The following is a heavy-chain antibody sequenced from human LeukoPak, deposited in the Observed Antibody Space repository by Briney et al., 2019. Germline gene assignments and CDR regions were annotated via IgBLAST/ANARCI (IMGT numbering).Heavy chain of an antibody. CDR3: AREGDLMGATMDS. J-gene: IGHJ5*01. D-gene: IGHD3-16*01. CDR1: GFTFSSYA. CDR2: ISGSGGST. V-gene: IGHV3-23*01. Sequence: QSGGSLRLSCAASGFTFSSYAMSWVRRAPGKGLEWVSAISGSGGSTYYADSLKGRFTISRDNAKNTLYLQMNRLRAEDTAVYYCAREGDLMGATMDSWGQGTLVIVSS.